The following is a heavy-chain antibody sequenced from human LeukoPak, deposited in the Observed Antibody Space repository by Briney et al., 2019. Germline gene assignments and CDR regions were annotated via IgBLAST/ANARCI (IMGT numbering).Heavy chain of an antibody. J-gene: IGHJ4*02. V-gene: IGHV4-61*01. Sequence: PSETLSLTCTVSGGSVSSGSYYWGWIRQPPGTGLEWIGYIYYSGSTNYNPSLKSRVTISVDTSKNQFSLKLSSVTAADTAVYYCARVDDILTGPFDYWGQGTLVTVSS. CDR3: ARVDDILTGPFDY. CDR1: GGSVSSGSYY. CDR2: IYYSGST. D-gene: IGHD3-9*01.